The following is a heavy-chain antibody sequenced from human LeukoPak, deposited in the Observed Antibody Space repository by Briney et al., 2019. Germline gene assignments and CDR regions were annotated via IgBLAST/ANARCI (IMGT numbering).Heavy chain of an antibody. CDR2: ISSSGSTI. Sequence: PGGSLRLSCAASGFTFSSYEMNWVRQAPGKGLEWVSYISSSGSTIYYADSVKGRFTISRDNAKNSLYLQMNSLRAEDAAVYYCARGGPPDYYDSSSDFDYWGQGTLVTVSS. J-gene: IGHJ4*02. V-gene: IGHV3-48*03. D-gene: IGHD3-22*01. CDR3: ARGGPPDYYDSSSDFDY. CDR1: GFTFSSYE.